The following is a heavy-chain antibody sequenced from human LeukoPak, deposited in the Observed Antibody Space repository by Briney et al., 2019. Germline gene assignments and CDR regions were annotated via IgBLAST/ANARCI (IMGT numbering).Heavy chain of an antibody. CDR1: GFTFSSYA. V-gene: IGHV3-23*01. Sequence: PGGSLRLSCAASGFTFSSYAMSWVRQAPGKGLEWVSAISGSGGSTYYADSVKGRFTISRDNSKNTLYLQMNSLRAEDTAVYYCAKDPYCGGDCYFFLANYFDYWGQGTLVTVSS. CDR3: AKDPYCGGDCYFFLANYFDY. CDR2: ISGSGGST. D-gene: IGHD2-21*02. J-gene: IGHJ4*02.